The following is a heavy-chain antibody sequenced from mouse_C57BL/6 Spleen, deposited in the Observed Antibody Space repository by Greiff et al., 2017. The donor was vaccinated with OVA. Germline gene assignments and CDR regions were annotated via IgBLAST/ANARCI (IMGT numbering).Heavy chain of an antibody. CDR2: IYPGSGNT. CDR3: ARHYDYDGAWFAY. CDR1: GYTFTDYY. Sequence: QVQLQQSGAELVRPGASVKLSCKASGYTFTDYYINWVKQRPGQGLEWIARIYPGSGNTYYNEKFKGKATLTAEKSSSTAYMQLSSLTSEDSAVYFCARHYDYDGAWFAYWGQGTLVTVSA. D-gene: IGHD2-4*01. V-gene: IGHV1-76*01. J-gene: IGHJ3*01.